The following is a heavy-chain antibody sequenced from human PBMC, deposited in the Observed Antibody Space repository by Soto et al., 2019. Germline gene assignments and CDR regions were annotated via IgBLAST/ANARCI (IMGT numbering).Heavy chain of an antibody. Sequence: EAQLVESGGGLVQPGRSLRLSCVASGFTFDDYAIHWVRQAPGKGLEWVSGISWNGAATGYADSVKGRFTISRDNAKNSLKLQMSSLRTEDTAIYYCANLPLYGSGFDCWGQGTLVTVSS. CDR1: GFTFDDYA. V-gene: IGHV3-9*01. D-gene: IGHD3-10*01. CDR3: ANLPLYGSGFDC. CDR2: ISWNGAAT. J-gene: IGHJ4*02.